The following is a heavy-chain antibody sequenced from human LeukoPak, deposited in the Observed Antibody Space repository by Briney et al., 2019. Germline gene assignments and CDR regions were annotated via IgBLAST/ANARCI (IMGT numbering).Heavy chain of an antibody. D-gene: IGHD3-10*01. CDR3: AKVQYYYGSGSYSPFQH. V-gene: IGHV3-30*02. CDR2: IRYDGSNK. CDR1: GFTFSSYS. Sequence: PGGSLRLSCAASGFTFSSYSMNWVRQAPGKGLEWVAFIRYDGSNKYYADSVKGRFTISRDNSKNTLYLQMNSLRAEDTAVYYCAKVQYYYGSGSYSPFQHWGQGTLVTVSS. J-gene: IGHJ1*01.